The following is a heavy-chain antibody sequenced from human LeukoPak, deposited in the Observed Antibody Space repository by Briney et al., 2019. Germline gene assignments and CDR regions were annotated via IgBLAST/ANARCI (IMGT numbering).Heavy chain of an antibody. V-gene: IGHV2-70*04. CDR1: GFSLSTSGMR. CDR3: ARMNTAMGRSYFDY. D-gene: IGHD5-18*01. Sequence: SGPALSHPTAALTLTCTFSGFSLSTSGMRVSWIRQPPVKALEWLTNIDWDDDKFYSTSLKTRLTISKDTSKNQLVLTMTNMDPVDTATYYCARMNTAMGRSYFDYWGQGTLVTVSS. J-gene: IGHJ4*02. CDR2: IDWDDDK.